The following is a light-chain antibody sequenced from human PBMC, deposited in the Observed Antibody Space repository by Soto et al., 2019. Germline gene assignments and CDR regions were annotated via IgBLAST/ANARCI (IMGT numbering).Light chain of an antibody. CDR3: HQRQYWHPIT. V-gene: IGKV3-11*01. CDR2: DAS. J-gene: IGKJ5*01. Sequence: VLTHSPATLSLSPGGRSNLSCRTSLSVSVYLDWYQQKPGQAPRLLISDASNRATGIPASFSGSGSATDFTLTISSLETEDFAVYYCHQRQYWHPITFGQGTRLEIK. CDR1: LSVSVY.